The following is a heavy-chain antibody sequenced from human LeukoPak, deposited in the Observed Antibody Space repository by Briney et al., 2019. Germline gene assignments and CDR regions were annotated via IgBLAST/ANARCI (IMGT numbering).Heavy chain of an antibody. Sequence: PAGTLSLTCAVSGFSISSYYLSWIRQPPGKGLEWIGYIYYSGSTNYNPSLKSGGTISVDTSKKQFSLKLSSVTAAETAVYYCARDIGYSYGPFIAYWGEGTLVTVHS. CDR2: IYYSGST. CDR3: ARDIGYSYGPFIAY. V-gene: IGHV4-59*01. J-gene: IGHJ4*02. CDR1: GFSISSYY. D-gene: IGHD5-18*01.